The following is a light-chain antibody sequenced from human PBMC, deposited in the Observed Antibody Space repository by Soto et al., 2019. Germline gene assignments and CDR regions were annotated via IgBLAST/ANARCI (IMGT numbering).Light chain of an antibody. J-gene: IGLJ1*01. CDR3: SSYTGSITPYV. V-gene: IGLV2-14*01. Sequence: QSALTQPASVSGSPGQSITISCTGTSSDVGGYNSVSWYQQHPDKAPKLIIYEVSNRPSGVSDRFSGSKSGNTASLTISGLQAEDEADYYCSSYTGSITPYVFGTGTQLTVL. CDR2: EVS. CDR1: SSDVGGYNS.